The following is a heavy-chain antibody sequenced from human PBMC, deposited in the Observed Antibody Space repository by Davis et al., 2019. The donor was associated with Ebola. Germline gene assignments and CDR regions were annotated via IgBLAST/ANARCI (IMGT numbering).Heavy chain of an antibody. CDR2: IWYDASNE. D-gene: IGHD6-13*01. V-gene: IGHV3-33*06. Sequence: PGGSLRLSCAASGFTFSSSDMHWVRQPPGKGLEWVALIWYDASNEYYVDSVKGRFTISRDNSKNTLYLQMNSLRAEDTAVYYCAKGGGLDSSSWYGGDFDYWGQGTLVTVSS. CDR1: GFTFSSSD. J-gene: IGHJ4*02. CDR3: AKGGGLDSSSWYGGDFDY.